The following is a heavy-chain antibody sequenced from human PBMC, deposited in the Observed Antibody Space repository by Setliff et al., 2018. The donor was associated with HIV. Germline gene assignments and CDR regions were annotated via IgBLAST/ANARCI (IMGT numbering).Heavy chain of an antibody. V-gene: IGHV4-34*01. CDR2: INHSGST. Sequence: PSETLSLTCAVYGGSFSGYYWSWIRQPPGKGLEWIGEINHSGSTNYNPSLESRVTISQDTSKNQFSLRLSSVTAADTAVYYCATYSAGEGGRGYWGQGRLVTVSS. CDR3: ATYSAGEGGRGY. CDR1: GGSFSGYY. D-gene: IGHD1-26*01. J-gene: IGHJ4*02.